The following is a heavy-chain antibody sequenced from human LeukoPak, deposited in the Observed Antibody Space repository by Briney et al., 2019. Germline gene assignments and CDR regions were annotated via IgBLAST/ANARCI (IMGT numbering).Heavy chain of an antibody. CDR2: IRGGGENT. D-gene: IGHD2-15*01. CDR3: AKISWDGRGTFY. Sequence: GGSLRLSCAASGFTFSTYSMSWVRQAPGKGLEWVSAIRGGGENTYYADSVKGRFTTSRDNSKDTLSLQMNSPRAEDTAVYYCAKISWDGRGTFYWGQGTLVTVSS. V-gene: IGHV3-23*01. J-gene: IGHJ4*02. CDR1: GFTFSTYS.